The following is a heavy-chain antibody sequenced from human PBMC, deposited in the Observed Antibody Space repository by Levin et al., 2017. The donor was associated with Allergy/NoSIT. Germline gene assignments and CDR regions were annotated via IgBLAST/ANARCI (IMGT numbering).Heavy chain of an antibody. J-gene: IGHJ3*02. Sequence: GGSLRLSCAASGFTFSSYSMNWVRQAPGKGLEWVSSISSSSSYIYYADSVKGRFTISRDNAKNSLYLQMNSLRAEDTAVYYCARIAAAGTSAFDIWGQGTMVTVSS. CDR3: ARIAAAGTSAFDI. V-gene: IGHV3-21*01. CDR1: GFTFSSYS. CDR2: ISSSSSYI. D-gene: IGHD6-13*01.